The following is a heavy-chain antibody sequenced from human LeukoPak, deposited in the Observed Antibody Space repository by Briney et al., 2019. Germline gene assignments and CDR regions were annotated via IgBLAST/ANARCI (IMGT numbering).Heavy chain of an antibody. V-gene: IGHV3-30-3*01. D-gene: IGHD6-13*01. CDR2: ISYDGSNK. CDR3: AREGIAAAGDCLDY. J-gene: IGHJ4*02. Sequence: GGSLRLSCAASGFTSSSYAMHWVRQAPGKGLEWVAVISYDGSNKYYADSVKGRFTISRDNSKNTLYLQMNSLRAEDTAVYYCAREGIAAAGDCLDYWGQGTLVTVSS. CDR1: GFTSSSYA.